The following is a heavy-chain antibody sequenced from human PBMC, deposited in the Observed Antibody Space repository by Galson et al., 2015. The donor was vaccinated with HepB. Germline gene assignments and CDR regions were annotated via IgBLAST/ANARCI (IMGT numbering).Heavy chain of an antibody. CDR2: ISSSSSYI. D-gene: IGHD3-3*01. CDR1: GFTFSSYS. V-gene: IGHV3-21*01. Sequence: SLRLSCAASGFTFSSYSMNWVRQAPGKGLEWVSSISSSSSYIYYADSVKGRFTISRDNAKNSLYLQMNRLRAEDTAVYYCARSPPITIFGVVTNWYFDLWGRGTLVTVSS. J-gene: IGHJ2*01. CDR3: ARSPPITIFGVVTNWYFDL.